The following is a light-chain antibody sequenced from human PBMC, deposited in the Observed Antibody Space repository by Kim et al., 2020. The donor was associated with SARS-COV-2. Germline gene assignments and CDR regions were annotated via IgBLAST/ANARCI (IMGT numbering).Light chain of an antibody. CDR3: HSRDSSLNRL. J-gene: IGLJ3*02. CDR2: GDN. CDR1: SLRSYY. Sequence: SELTQDPAVSVALGQTVRITCQGNSLRSYYASWYQQKPGQAPINVIFGDNNRPSGIPDRFSGSRSGNTASLTISGAQAGDEADYYCHSRDSSLNRLFGGGTKLTVL. V-gene: IGLV3-19*01.